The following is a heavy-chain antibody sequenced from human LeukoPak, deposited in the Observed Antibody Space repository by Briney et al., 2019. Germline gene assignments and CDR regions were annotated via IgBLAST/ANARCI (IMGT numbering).Heavy chain of an antibody. J-gene: IGHJ3*01. V-gene: IGHV3-48*01. CDR1: GFTFSSYS. CDR3: AKDSYQGDWGLDAFDV. Sequence: PGGSLRLSCAASGFTFSSYSMNWVRQAPGKGLEWVSYISSSSSTKYNADSVKGRFTISRDNAKNSLNPQMNSLRAEDTAVYYCAKDSYQGDWGLDAFDVWGQGTMVTVSS. CDR2: ISSSSSTK. D-gene: IGHD2-21*02.